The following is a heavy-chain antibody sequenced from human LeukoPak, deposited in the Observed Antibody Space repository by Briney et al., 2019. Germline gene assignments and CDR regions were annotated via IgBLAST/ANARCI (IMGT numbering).Heavy chain of an antibody. J-gene: IGHJ4*02. CDR1: GFPFGDYA. CDR3: TRTAPHSSGWCFDY. CDR2: IRSKAYGGTT. D-gene: IGHD6-19*01. V-gene: IGHV3-49*04. Sequence: PGRSLRLSCTASGFPFGDYAMRWVRQAPGKGLEWVGFIRSKAYGGTTEYAASVKGRFTISRDDSKSIAYLQMNSLKTEDTAVYYCTRTAPHSSGWCFDYWGQGTLVTVSS.